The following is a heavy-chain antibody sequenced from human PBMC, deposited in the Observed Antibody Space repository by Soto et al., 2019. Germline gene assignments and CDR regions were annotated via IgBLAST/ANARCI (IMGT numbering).Heavy chain of an antibody. V-gene: IGHV1-69*04. D-gene: IGHD4-17*01. J-gene: IGHJ6*04. Sequence: QVQLVQSGAEVKKPGSSVKLSCKASGDTFSNHTISWVRQAPGQGLEWMARIIPILGVANYAQKLQGRVTITTDKSTTTACMELSSLRSADTAVYYCARVAEMGTVTEGYYYSMDVWGKGTTGTVSS. CDR3: ARVAEMGTVTEGYYYSMDV. CDR1: GDTFSNHT. CDR2: IIPILGVA.